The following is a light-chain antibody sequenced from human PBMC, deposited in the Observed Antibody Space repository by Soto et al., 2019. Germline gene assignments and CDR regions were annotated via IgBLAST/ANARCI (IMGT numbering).Light chain of an antibody. CDR1: SNDVGGYNY. CDR2: EVS. CDR3: TSYTSTIPYV. Sequence: QSVLTQPASVSGSPGQSITISCTGSSNDVGGYNYVSWYQQHPGQAPKLTSYEVSDRPSGVSPRFSGSKSGNTASLTISGLQVEDEADYFCTSYTSTIPYVFGSGTKVTVL. V-gene: IGLV2-14*01. J-gene: IGLJ1*01.